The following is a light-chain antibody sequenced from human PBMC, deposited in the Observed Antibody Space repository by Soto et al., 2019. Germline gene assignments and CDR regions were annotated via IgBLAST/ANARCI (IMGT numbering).Light chain of an antibody. CDR1: QSLSSSY. J-gene: IGKJ1*01. Sequence: EIVLTQSPGTLSLSPGERATLSCRASQSLSSSYLAWYQQKPGQAPRLLIYDTSSRATGIPGRFSGSGSGTDFTLTISRLEPEDFAVYYCQQYGSSPRTFGQGTKVHIK. CDR2: DTS. CDR3: QQYGSSPRT. V-gene: IGKV3-20*01.